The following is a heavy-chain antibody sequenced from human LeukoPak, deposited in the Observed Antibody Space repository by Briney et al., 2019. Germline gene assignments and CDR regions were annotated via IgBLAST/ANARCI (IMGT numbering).Heavy chain of an antibody. J-gene: IGHJ4*02. Sequence: PSETLSLTCAVYGGSFSGYYWSWIRQPPGKGLEWIGEINHSGSTNYNLSLKSRVTISVDTSKNQFSLKLSSVTAADMAVYYCARDELLWFGGLDYWGQGTLVTVSS. CDR1: GGSFSGYY. CDR3: ARDELLWFGGLDY. V-gene: IGHV4-34*01. CDR2: INHSGST. D-gene: IGHD3-10*01.